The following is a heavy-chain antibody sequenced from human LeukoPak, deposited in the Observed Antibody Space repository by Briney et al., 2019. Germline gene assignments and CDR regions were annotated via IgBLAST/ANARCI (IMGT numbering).Heavy chain of an antibody. Sequence: GASVKVSCKASGYTFTSYGISWVRQAPGQGLEWMGWISAYNGNTNYAQKLQGRVTMTTDTSTSTAYMELRSLRSDDTAVYYCARDERISNYYYGMDVWGQGTTVTVSS. D-gene: IGHD2-15*01. CDR1: GYTFTSYG. CDR3: ARDERISNYYYGMDV. J-gene: IGHJ6*02. V-gene: IGHV1-18*01. CDR2: ISAYNGNT.